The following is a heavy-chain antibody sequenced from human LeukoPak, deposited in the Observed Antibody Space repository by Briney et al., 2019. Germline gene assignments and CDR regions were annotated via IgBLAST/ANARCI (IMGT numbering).Heavy chain of an antibody. Sequence: GGSLRLSCAVSGFTFSGFWMSWSRQAPGKGLEWVASINPDGSEKYSVDSVEGRFTISRDNAKNLLYLQVNSLRVEDTAFYYCARDLAYSRLDYWGQGMLVTVSS. CDR3: ARDLAYSRLDY. J-gene: IGHJ4*02. V-gene: IGHV3-7*01. CDR2: INPDGSEK. D-gene: IGHD5-18*01. CDR1: GFTFSGFW.